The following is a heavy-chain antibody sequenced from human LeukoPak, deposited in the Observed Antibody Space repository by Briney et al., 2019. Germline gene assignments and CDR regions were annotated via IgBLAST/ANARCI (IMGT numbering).Heavy chain of an antibody. Sequence: ASVKVSCKASGYTFTGYYMHWVRQAPGQGLEWMGWINPNSGGTNYAQKFQGRVTMTRDTSISTAYMELSRLRFDDTAVYYCANIVGATRHAFDIWGQGTMVTVSS. J-gene: IGHJ3*02. CDR2: INPNSGGT. CDR1: GYTFTGYY. CDR3: ANIVGATRHAFDI. D-gene: IGHD1-26*01. V-gene: IGHV1-2*02.